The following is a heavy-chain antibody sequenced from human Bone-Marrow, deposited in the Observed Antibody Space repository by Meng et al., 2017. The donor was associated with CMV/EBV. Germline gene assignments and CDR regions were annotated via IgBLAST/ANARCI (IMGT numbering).Heavy chain of an antibody. CDR2: ISSSSSYI. D-gene: IGHD1-26*01. CDR3: ARALGVVGAIRSFQH. V-gene: IGHV3-21*01. J-gene: IGHJ1*01. Sequence: GESLKISCAASGFTFSGYSMNWVRQAPGKGLEWVSSISSSSSYIYYADSVKGRFTISRDNAKNSLYLQMNSLRAEDTAVYYCARALGVVGAIRSFQHWGQGTLVTVSS. CDR1: GFTFSGYS.